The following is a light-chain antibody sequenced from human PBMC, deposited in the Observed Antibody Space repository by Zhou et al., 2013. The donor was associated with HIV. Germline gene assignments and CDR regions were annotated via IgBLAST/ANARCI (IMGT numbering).Light chain of an antibody. CDR2: AAS. CDR3: LQDFHHPWT. V-gene: IGKV1-6*01. CDR1: QGIRND. Sequence: AIQMTQSPSSLSASVGDRVTISCRASQGIRNDLGWYQQKAGKAPKLLIYAASTLQSGVPSRFSGSGSGTDFTLTISNLQPEDFATYFCLQDFHHPWTFGQGTKVEIK. J-gene: IGKJ1*01.